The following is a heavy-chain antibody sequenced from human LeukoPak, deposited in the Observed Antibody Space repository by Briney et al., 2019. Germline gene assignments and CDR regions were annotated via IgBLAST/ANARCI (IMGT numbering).Heavy chain of an antibody. D-gene: IGHD3-10*01. J-gene: IGHJ4*02. CDR2: ISAYNGNT. CDR3: ARAEMVRGVFDY. Sequence: ASVMVSCKASGYTFTSYGISWVRQAPGQGLEWMGWISAYNGNTNYAQKLQGRVTMTTDTSTSTAYMELRSLRSDDTAVYYCARAEMVRGVFDYWGQGTLVTVSS. CDR1: GYTFTSYG. V-gene: IGHV1-18*01.